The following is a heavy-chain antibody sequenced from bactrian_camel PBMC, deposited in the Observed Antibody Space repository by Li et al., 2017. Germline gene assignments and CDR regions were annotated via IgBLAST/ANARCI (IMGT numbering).Heavy chain of an antibody. CDR1: GNINSLNC. CDR3: AAGTRIIVGDYCDGITN. V-gene: IGHV3S53*01. Sequence: HVQLVESGGGSVQAGGSLRLSCRTSGNINSLNCMGWFRKAPGKEREGIAGIRRDGDEYYADSVKGRFTISQDNAKNIIYLQMNSLTPDDTAMYYCAAGTRIIVGDYCDGITNWGQGTQVTVS. D-gene: IGHD4*01. CDR2: IRRDGDE. J-gene: IGHJ4*01.